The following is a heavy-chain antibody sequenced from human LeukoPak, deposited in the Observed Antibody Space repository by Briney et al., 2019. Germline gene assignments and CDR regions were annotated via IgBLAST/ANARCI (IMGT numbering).Heavy chain of an antibody. J-gene: IGHJ4*02. CDR2: MCTRGST. V-gene: IGHV4-61*02. CDR1: GGSISSGDYC. Sequence: SETLSLTCTVSGGSISSGDYCWSWIRQPAGKGLEWIGRMCTRGSTDYSPSLKSRVIMSIDTSKNQFSLKLSSVAAADTAAYYCARAGGRDNSYGFQDYWGQGTLVTVSS. CDR3: ARAGGRDNSYGFQDY. D-gene: IGHD5-18*01.